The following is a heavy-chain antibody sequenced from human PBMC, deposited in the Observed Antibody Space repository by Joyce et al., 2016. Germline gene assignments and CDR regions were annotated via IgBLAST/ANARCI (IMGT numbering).Heavy chain of an antibody. CDR1: GSTFSTSS. CDR3: ARGGISYYYAMDV. V-gene: IGHV3-21*01. CDR2: ISDTSYDI. Sequence: QLVESGGGVVKPGGSLRLSCEASGSTFSTSSMSWFCQGPGKGREWGEAISDTSYDIFHAETVRGRFTVSRDNAKKTLYLQMNSLRAEDSAVFYCARGGISYYYAMDVWGQGTTVTVSS. D-gene: IGHD3-16*01. J-gene: IGHJ6*02.